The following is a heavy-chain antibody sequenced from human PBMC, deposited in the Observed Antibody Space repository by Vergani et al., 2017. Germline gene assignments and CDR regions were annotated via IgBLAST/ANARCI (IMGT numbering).Heavy chain of an antibody. CDR3: AKLGARVVYASNLDY. V-gene: IGHV3-23*04. Sequence: VQLVESGGGVVQPGRSLRLSCAASGFTFSSYGMHWVRQAPGKGLEWVSAISGSGGSTYYADSVKGRFTISRDNSKNTLYLKMNSLRAEDTAVYYCAKLGARVVYASNLDYWGQGTLVTVSS. J-gene: IGHJ4*02. D-gene: IGHD2-8*02. CDR1: GFTFSSYG. CDR2: ISGSGGST.